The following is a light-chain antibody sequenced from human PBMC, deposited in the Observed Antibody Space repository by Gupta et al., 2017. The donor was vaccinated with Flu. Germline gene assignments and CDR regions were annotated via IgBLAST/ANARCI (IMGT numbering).Light chain of an antibody. J-gene: IGKJ2*01. CDR2: AAS. CDR1: ENINTY. Sequence: IHMTQFPSSLSASVGDRITITCRASENINTYLNWYQLKPGKAPKLLIYAASTLQSGVPSRFSGSGSGTEFTLTISSLQPEDFATYCCQQSSGIPRTFGQGTKVE. V-gene: IGKV1-39*01. CDR3: QQSSGIPRT.